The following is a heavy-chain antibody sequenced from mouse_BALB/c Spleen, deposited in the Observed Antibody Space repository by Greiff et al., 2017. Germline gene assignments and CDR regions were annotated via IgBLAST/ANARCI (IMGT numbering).Heavy chain of an antibody. D-gene: IGHD1-2*01. CDR2: INPSSGYT. V-gene: IGHV1-4*01. J-gene: IGHJ3*01. CDR1: GYTFTSYT. CDR3: ARLDYGYWFAY. Sequence: VQLVESGAELARPGASVKMSCKASGYTFTSYTMHWVKQRPGQGLEWIGYINPSSGYTNYNQKFKDKATLTADKSSSTAYMQLSSLTSEDSAVYYCARLDYGYWFAYWGQGTLVTVSA.